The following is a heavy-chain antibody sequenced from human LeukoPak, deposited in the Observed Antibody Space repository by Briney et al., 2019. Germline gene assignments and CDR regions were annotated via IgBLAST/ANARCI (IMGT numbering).Heavy chain of an antibody. J-gene: IGHJ4*02. V-gene: IGHV5-51*01. CDR2: IYPGDSDT. D-gene: IGHD2-2*01. CDR3: ARRQGCSSSSCPPDY. CDR1: GYSFTTYW. Sequence: GESLKISCRGSGYSFTTYWIGWVRQMPGKGLEWMGIIYPGDSDTRYTPSFQGPVTMSADKSINTAYLQSSSLRASDTAMYYCARRQGCSSSSCPPDYWGQGTLVTVSP.